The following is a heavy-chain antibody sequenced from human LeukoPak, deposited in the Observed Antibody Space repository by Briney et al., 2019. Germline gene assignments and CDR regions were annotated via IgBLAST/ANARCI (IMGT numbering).Heavy chain of an antibody. Sequence: GGSLRLSCAASEFSFSTYNMNWVRQAPGKGLEWVSYISTSSSTIYYADSVKGRFTISRDNAKNSLYLQMNSLRDEDTAVYYCARVMVQGVTIKYYFDSWGQRTLVTVSS. CDR1: EFSFSTYN. CDR2: ISTSSSTI. CDR3: ARVMVQGVTIKYYFDS. D-gene: IGHD3-10*01. V-gene: IGHV3-48*02. J-gene: IGHJ4*02.